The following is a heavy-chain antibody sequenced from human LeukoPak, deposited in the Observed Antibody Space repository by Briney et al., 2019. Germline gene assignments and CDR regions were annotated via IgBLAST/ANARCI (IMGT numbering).Heavy chain of an antibody. CDR1: GGSFSGYY. CDR3: ARSLPYCSSTSCYYYYMDV. D-gene: IGHD2-2*01. Sequence: SETLSLTCAVYGGSFSGYYWSWIRQPPAKGLEWIGEINHSGSTNYNPSLKSRVTISVDTSKNQFSLKLSSVTAADTAVYYCARSLPYCSSTSCYYYYMDVWGKGTTVTVSS. CDR2: INHSGST. V-gene: IGHV4-34*01. J-gene: IGHJ6*03.